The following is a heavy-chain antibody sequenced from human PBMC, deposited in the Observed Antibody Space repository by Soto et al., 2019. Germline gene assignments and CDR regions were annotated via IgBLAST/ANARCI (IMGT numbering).Heavy chain of an antibody. J-gene: IGHJ6*02. CDR1: GFTFSSYW. Sequence: GGSLRLSXAASGFTFSSYWMHWVRQAPGKGLVWVSRMNDDGGTTDYADSVKGRFTISRDNAKNTLYLQMNSLRVEDTAVYYCASDLSGRADVWGQGTTVTVSS. D-gene: IGHD3-10*01. CDR2: MNDDGGTT. V-gene: IGHV3-74*01. CDR3: ASDLSGRADV.